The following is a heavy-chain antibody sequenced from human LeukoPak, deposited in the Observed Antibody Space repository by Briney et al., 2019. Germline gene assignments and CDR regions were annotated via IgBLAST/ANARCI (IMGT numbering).Heavy chain of an antibody. Sequence: TGGSLRLSCAASGFTFSSYSTNWVRQAPGKGLEWVSSISSSSSYIYYADSVKGRFTISRDNSKNTLYLQMNSLRAEDTAVYYCARGYCSSTSCYGPSGYWGQGTLVTVSS. CDR2: ISSSSSYI. D-gene: IGHD2-2*01. CDR3: ARGYCSSTSCYGPSGY. V-gene: IGHV3-21*01. J-gene: IGHJ4*02. CDR1: GFTFSSYS.